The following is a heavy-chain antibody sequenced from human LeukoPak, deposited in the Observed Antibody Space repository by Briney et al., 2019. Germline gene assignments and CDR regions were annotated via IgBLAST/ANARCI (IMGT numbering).Heavy chain of an antibody. CDR2: ISSSSSTI. D-gene: IGHD6-19*01. V-gene: IGHV3-48*02. CDR3: ASAVRQWLGNWSDY. Sequence: GGSLRLSCAASGFTFSNYSMNWVRQAPGKGLEWVSYISSSSSTIYYADSVKGRFTISRDNAKNSLYLQMNSLRDEDTAVYYCASAVRQWLGNWSDYWGQGTLVTVSS. CDR1: GFTFSNYS. J-gene: IGHJ5*01.